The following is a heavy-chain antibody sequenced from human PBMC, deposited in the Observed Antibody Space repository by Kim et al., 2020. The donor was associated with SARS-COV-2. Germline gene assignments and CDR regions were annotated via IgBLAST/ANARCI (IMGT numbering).Heavy chain of an antibody. Sequence: GGSLRLSCAASGFTFSSYSMNWVRQALGKGLEWVSSISSSSSYIYYADSVKGRFTISRDNAKNSLYLQMNSLRAEDTAVYYCARDGRCTNGVCLTVDVWGKGTTVTVSS. D-gene: IGHD2-8*01. J-gene: IGHJ6*04. CDR2: ISSSSSYI. CDR3: ARDGRCTNGVCLTVDV. V-gene: IGHV3-21*01. CDR1: GFTFSSYS.